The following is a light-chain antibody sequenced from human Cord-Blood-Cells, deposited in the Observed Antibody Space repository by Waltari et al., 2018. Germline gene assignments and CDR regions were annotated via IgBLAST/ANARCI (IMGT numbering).Light chain of an antibody. J-gene: IGLJ3*02. V-gene: IGLV2-23*01. CDR1: SMDVGSYNL. CDR3: CSYAGSSTWV. Sequence: QSALTQPASVSGSPGQSITISCTGTSMDVGSYNLVSWYQQHPGQAPKLMIYEGSKRPSGVSNRFSGSKSGNTASLTISGLQAEDEADYYCCSYAGSSTWVFGGGTKLTVL. CDR2: EGS.